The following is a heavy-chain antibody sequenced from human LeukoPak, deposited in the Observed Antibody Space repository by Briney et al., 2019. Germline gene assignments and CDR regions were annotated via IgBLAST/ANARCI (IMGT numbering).Heavy chain of an antibody. CDR1: GLTPSNAW. CDR3: TTKLLYQPDC. D-gene: IGHD2-2*02. V-gene: IGHV3-15*01. Sequence: GGSLRLSCAASGLTPSNAWMSWVRQAPGKGLEWVGRIKSKADGGTIDYAAPVKGRFTISGDDSKNTLYLQINSLKIEDTAVYYCTTKLLYQPDCWGQGTLVTVSS. J-gene: IGHJ4*02. CDR2: IKSKADGGTI.